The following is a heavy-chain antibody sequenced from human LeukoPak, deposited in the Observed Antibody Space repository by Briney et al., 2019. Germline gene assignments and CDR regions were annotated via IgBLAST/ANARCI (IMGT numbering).Heavy chain of an antibody. Sequence: GESLKISCKASGYSFTDYWIGWVRQTPGKGLEWMAIIYPGDSDSRYTYSPSFQGQVTISADKSISTTYLQWSSLKALDTAMYYCARSTSGSFDSWGQGTPVTVSS. CDR3: ARSTSGSFDS. J-gene: IGHJ4*02. CDR1: GYSFTDYW. CDR2: IYPGDSDS. D-gene: IGHD3-10*01. V-gene: IGHV5-51*01.